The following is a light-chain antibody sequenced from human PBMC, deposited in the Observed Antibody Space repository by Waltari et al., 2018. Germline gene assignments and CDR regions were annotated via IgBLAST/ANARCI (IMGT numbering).Light chain of an antibody. CDR2: YTS. CDR1: QSFGGS. Sequence: EMVMTQTPATLSVSPGETATLSCRASQSFGGSLAWYQQRPGQTPSLLIYYTSNRATDIPARFSGSGSGTEFALTISGVQSEDVAVYYCQQYKSWPWTFGQGTKVEIK. CDR3: QQYKSWPWT. V-gene: IGKV3-15*01. J-gene: IGKJ1*01.